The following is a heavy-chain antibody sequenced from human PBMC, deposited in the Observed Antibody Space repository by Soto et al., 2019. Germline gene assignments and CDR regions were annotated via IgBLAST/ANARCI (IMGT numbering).Heavy chain of an antibody. V-gene: IGHV3-30*18. CDR1: GFTFSSYG. J-gene: IGHJ4*02. Sequence: QVQLVESGGGVVQPGRSLRLSCAASGFTFSSYGMHWVRQAPGKGLEWVAVISYDGSNKYYADSVKGRFTISRDNSKNTLYLQMNSLRAEDTAVYYCAKEKIAAAGVFDYWGQGTLVPVSS. CDR3: AKEKIAAAGVFDY. D-gene: IGHD6-13*01. CDR2: ISYDGSNK.